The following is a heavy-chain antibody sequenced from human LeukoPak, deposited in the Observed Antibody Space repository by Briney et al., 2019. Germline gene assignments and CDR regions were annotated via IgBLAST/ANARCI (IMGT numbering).Heavy chain of an antibody. Sequence: GGSLRLSCAASGFTFSSYWMSWVRQAPGKGLEWVANIKQDGSEKYYVDSVKGRFTISRDNAKNSLYLQMNSLRAEDTAVYYCARDKIVGATHFDYWGQGTLVTISS. CDR3: ARDKIVGATHFDY. V-gene: IGHV3-7*01. CDR2: IKQDGSEK. D-gene: IGHD1-26*01. J-gene: IGHJ4*02. CDR1: GFTFSSYW.